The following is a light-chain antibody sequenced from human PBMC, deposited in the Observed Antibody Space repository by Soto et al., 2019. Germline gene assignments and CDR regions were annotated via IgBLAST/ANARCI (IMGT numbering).Light chain of an antibody. CDR2: ETN. V-gene: IGLV1-51*02. CDR3: ETWDTSLSAGGV. Sequence: QSVLTQPPSVSAAPGQTVTISCSGSSSNIGNNYVSWYQHLPGAAPKLLIYETNRRPAGIPDRFSGSKSGTSATLAITGLQTADEADYYCETWDTSLSAGGVFGPGTKVTVL. J-gene: IGLJ1*01. CDR1: SSNIGNNY.